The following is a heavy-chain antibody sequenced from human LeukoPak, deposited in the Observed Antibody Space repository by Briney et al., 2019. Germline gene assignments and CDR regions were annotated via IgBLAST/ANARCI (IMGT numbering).Heavy chain of an antibody. D-gene: IGHD6-6*01. J-gene: IGHJ6*04. CDR2: INEGSTYT. CDR1: GFSFSSYS. CDR3: ARDDAATARASGMDV. V-gene: IGHV3-21*01. Sequence: PGGSLRLSCAASGFSFSSYSMNWLRQAPGKGLEGVSYINEGSTYTYYAKSVKGRFTISRDNAKNSLYLQMNSLRGEDTAVYYCARDDAATARASGMDVWGKGTTVTVSS.